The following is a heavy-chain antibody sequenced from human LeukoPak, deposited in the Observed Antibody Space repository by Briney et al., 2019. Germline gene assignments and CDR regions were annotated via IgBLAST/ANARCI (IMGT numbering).Heavy chain of an antibody. Sequence: SDTLSLTCTVSGGFISSYYWSWIRQPPGKGLEWIGYIYYSRTTEYNPSLKSRVTISADTSQNQFSLKLNSVTAADTAVYYCVRRQWELQYFDLWGRGTLVAVSS. CDR1: GGFISSYY. V-gene: IGHV4-59*07. J-gene: IGHJ2*01. D-gene: IGHD1-26*01. CDR2: IYYSRTT. CDR3: VRRQWELQYFDL.